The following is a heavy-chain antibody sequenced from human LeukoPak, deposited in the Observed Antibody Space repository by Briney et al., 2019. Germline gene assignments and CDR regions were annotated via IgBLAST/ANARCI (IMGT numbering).Heavy chain of an antibody. CDR2: ISYGGSNK. V-gene: IGHV3-30-3*01. CDR1: GFTFSSYA. Sequence: PGRTLRLSCAASGFTFSSYAMHWVPQAPGKGLEGVAVISYGGSNKYYADSVKGRFTISRDNFKNTLYLQMNSLRAEDTAVYSCARDLSDGPSYCSSTSCNGGFDYWGQGTLVTVSS. D-gene: IGHD2-2*01. J-gene: IGHJ4*02. CDR3: ARDLSDGPSYCSSTSCNGGFDY.